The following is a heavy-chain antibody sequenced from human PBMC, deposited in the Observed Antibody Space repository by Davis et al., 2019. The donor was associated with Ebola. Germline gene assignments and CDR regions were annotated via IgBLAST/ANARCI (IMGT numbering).Heavy chain of an antibody. D-gene: IGHD2-21*01. CDR3: ARRYCGSVGCYRENDAFDI. CDR1: GGSFSGYY. Sequence: PSETLSLTCAVYGGSFSGYYWSWIRQPPGKGLEWIGEINHSGSTNYNPSLKSRITMSVDTSKNQFSLKLSSVTAADTAVYYCARRYCGSVGCYRENDAFDIWGQGTMVTVSS. V-gene: IGHV4-34*10. J-gene: IGHJ3*02. CDR2: INHSGST.